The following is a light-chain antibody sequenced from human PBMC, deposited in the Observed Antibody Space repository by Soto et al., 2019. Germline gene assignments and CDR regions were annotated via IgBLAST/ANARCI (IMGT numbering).Light chain of an antibody. J-gene: IGLJ3*02. Sequence: QLVLTQPPSASGTPGQRVTISCSGSSSNIGSNAVSWYQHFPGTAPKVLIYSDDQRPSGVPDRFSGSKSGTSASLAISGLQAEDEADYFCAAWGDSLNTWVFGGGTKVTVL. CDR1: SSNIGSNA. CDR2: SDD. V-gene: IGLV1-44*01. CDR3: AAWGDSLNTWV.